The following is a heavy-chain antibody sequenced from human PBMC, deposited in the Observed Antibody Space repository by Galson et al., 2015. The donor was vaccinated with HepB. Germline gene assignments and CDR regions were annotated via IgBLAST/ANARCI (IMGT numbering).Heavy chain of an antibody. V-gene: IGHV3-7*01. Sequence: SLRLSCAASGFTFSNYWMSWVRQAPGKGLERVANIKQAGSETYYADSVKGRFTIPRDNANNSLYLQMNSLRAEDTAVYYCARARRYYGSGSSFDYWGQGTLVTVSS. CDR2: IKQAGSET. J-gene: IGHJ4*02. CDR3: ARARRYYGSGSSFDY. D-gene: IGHD3-10*01. CDR1: GFTFSNYW.